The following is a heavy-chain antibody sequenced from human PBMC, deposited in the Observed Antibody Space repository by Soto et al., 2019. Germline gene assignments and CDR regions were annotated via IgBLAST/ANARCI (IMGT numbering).Heavy chain of an antibody. CDR3: AKDSIWFGELSLNYFDY. J-gene: IGHJ4*02. D-gene: IGHD3-10*01. V-gene: IGHV3-30*18. CDR1: GFTFSSYG. CDR2: ISYDGSNK. Sequence: QVQLVESGGGVVQPGRSLRLSCAASGFTFSSYGMHWVRQAPGKGLEWVAVISYDGSNKYYADSVKGRFTISRDNSKNTLYLQMNSLRAEDTAVYYCAKDSIWFGELSLNYFDYWGQGTLVTVSS.